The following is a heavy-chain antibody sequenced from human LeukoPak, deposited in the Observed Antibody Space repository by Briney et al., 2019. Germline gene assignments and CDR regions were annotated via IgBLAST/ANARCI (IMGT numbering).Heavy chain of an antibody. V-gene: IGHV4-39*07. CDR1: GGSISSNSYY. Sequence: SETLSLTCTVSGGSISSNSYYWGWIRQPPGKGLEWLGSIYYSGSTYDNPSLKSRVTISVDTSKNQFSLKLSSVTAADTAVCYCARIAVSEPHYYYYMDVWGKGTTVTVSS. CDR3: ARIAVSEPHYYYYMDV. J-gene: IGHJ6*03. CDR2: IYYSGST. D-gene: IGHD6-19*01.